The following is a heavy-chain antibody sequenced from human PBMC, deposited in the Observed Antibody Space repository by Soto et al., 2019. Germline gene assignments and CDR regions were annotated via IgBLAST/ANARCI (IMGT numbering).Heavy chain of an antibody. CDR2: IKQSGSDR. V-gene: IGHV3-7*01. CDR1: GFTFSSYW. CDR3: ASVKSWAVSP. J-gene: IGHJ5*02. Sequence: EVQLVESGGGLVQPGGSLGLSCAASGFTFSSYWMSWVRLAPGKGLXGVAHIKQSGSDRYYVDSVRGRFTISRDNAKNSLYLQMNSLRVEDTAMYYCASVKSWAVSPWGQGTLVTVSS. D-gene: IGHD3-10*01.